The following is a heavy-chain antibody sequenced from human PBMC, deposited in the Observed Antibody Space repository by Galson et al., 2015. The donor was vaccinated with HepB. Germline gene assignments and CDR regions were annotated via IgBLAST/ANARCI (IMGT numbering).Heavy chain of an antibody. D-gene: IGHD3-10*01. J-gene: IGHJ4*02. CDR2: IDPSDSYT. Sequence: QSGAEVKKPGESLRISCKASGYTFTAFWITWVRQIPGKGLEWMGRIDPSDSYTDYSPSFRGHVTFSADKSITTAYLQWSSLKASDTAMDYCASRHSYFRSATCYNAADYWGQGTLVTVSS. CDR1: GYTFTAFW. CDR3: ASRHSYFRSATCYNAADY. V-gene: IGHV5-10-1*01.